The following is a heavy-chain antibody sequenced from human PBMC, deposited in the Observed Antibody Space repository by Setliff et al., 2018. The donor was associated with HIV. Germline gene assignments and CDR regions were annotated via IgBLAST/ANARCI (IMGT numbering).Heavy chain of an antibody. CDR3: QFGSSY. Sequence: PGESLKISCKASGYSFSSYWIGWVRQMPGKGLEWMGLIDPEDGETIYAEKFQGRVTMTADTSIQTAYMELSSVRPEDTAVYYCQFGSSYWGLGTLVTVSS. CDR1: GYSFSSYW. D-gene: IGHD3-16*01. V-gene: IGHV1-69-2*01. J-gene: IGHJ4*02. CDR2: IDPEDGET.